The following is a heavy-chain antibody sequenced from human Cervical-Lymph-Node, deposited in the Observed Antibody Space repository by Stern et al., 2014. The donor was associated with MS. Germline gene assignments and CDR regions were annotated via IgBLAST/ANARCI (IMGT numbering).Heavy chain of an antibody. D-gene: IGHD3-10*01. CDR3: ARTPTYRFAFDV. Sequence: QVTLRESGPALVRPTQTLTLTCTFSGFSLTTTGIRVSWIRQPPGKALAWLLRIDWDDSTFYSTSLRTRLIISKDTSKNQVVLTMTNVDPADTATYYCARTPTYRFAFDVWGQGTVVIVSS. V-gene: IGHV2-70*04. CDR1: GFSLTTTGIR. J-gene: IGHJ3*01. CDR2: IDWDDST.